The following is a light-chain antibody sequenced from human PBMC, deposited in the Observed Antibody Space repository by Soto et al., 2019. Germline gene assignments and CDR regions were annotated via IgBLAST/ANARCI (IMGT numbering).Light chain of an antibody. CDR1: QSVGNN. Sequence: EIVVTQSPATLSVSPGERATLSCRASQSVGNNFAWYQQKPGQAPRLLIFATSTRATGVPARFSGSGSGTEFTLTISSLQSEDFAVYYCQQRSSWPLTFGGGTKVEIK. J-gene: IGKJ4*01. V-gene: IGKV3-15*01. CDR2: ATS. CDR3: QQRSSWPLT.